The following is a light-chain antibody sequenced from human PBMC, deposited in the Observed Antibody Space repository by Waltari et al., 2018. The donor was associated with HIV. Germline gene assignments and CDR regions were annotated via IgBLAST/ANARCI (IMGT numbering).Light chain of an antibody. CDR1: QDISNN. J-gene: IGKJ5*01. CDR2: DAS. V-gene: IGKV1-33*01. CDR3: QHYKNLPIT. Sequence: DIQMTQSPSSLSASVGDRVTITCQANQDISNNLNWYQQKPGKAPNLLIFDASNLQTGVQSRFSGSGSGTDFTHTISSLQPEDVATYFCQHYKNLPITFGQGTRLEIK.